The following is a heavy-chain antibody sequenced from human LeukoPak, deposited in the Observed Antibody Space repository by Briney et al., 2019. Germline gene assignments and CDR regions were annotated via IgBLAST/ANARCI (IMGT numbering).Heavy chain of an antibody. CDR2: IFYSGST. J-gene: IGHJ4*02. D-gene: IGHD3-22*01. CDR1: GGSISSYY. CDR3: AGERDYYYDSSGYFDY. V-gene: IGHV4-59*01. Sequence: SETLSLTCTVSGGSISSYYWSWIRQPPGEGLEWIGYIFYSGSTNYNPSLKSRVTISVDTSKNQFSLKLSSVTAADTAVYYCAGERDYYYDSSGYFDYWGQGTLVTVSS.